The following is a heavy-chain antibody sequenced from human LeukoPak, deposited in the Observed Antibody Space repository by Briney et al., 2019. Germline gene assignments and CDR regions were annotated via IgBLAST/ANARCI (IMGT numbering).Heavy chain of an antibody. J-gene: IGHJ4*02. Sequence: GRSLSLSCAASRFTFRNHGMHWVRQAPGKGLEWVAVIWYDGSNKYYADSVKGRFTISRDNSKNTLYLQMNSLRAEDTAVYYCARDRDARYLDYWAQGTLVTVSS. D-gene: IGHD6-6*01. CDR1: RFTFRNHG. CDR3: ARDRDARYLDY. CDR2: IWYDGSNK. V-gene: IGHV3-33*01.